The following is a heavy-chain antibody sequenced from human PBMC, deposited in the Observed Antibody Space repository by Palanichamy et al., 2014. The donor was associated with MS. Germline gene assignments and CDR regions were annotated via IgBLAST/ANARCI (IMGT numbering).Heavy chain of an antibody. CDR3: ARVFSLDYHGSGSFDY. CDR2: VYHSGSA. D-gene: IGHD3-10*01. CDR1: DYSISSGYY. Sequence: VQLQESGPGLVKPSETLSLICAVSDYSISSGYYWGWIRQPPGKDLEWIGSVYHSGSAYYNPSLKSRVTISVDTSKNQFSLNLSSVTAADTAVYYCARVFSLDYHGSGSFDYWGQGTLVTVSS. J-gene: IGHJ4*02. V-gene: IGHV4-38-2*01.